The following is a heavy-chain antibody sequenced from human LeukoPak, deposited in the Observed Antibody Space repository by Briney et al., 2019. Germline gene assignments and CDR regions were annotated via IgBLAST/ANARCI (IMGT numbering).Heavy chain of an antibody. D-gene: IGHD4-23*01. CDR2: IIPIFGTA. CDR1: GGTFSSYA. V-gene: IGHV1-69*01. Sequence: SVKVSCKASGGTFSSYAISWVRQAPGQGLEWMGGIIPIFGTANYAQKFQGRVTITADESTSTAYMELSSLRSEDTAVYYCAREGRWMRDAFDIWGQGTMVTVSS. CDR3: AREGRWMRDAFDI. J-gene: IGHJ3*02.